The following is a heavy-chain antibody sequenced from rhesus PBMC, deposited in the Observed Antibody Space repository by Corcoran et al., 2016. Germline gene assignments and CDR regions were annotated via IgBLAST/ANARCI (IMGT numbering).Heavy chain of an antibody. D-gene: IGHD4-23*01. CDR1: GYTFTELS. CDR2: VDPVYGEI. Sequence: EVQLVQSGAEVKKPGASVKVSCKVSGYTFTELSMHWVRQAPGKGLEWMGGVDPVYGEIIHAETFQGRGTMTEDTSTDTAYMELSSLRSEDTAVYYCARKAPYSNYGWYFDLWGPGTPITISS. V-gene: IGHV1-156*01. J-gene: IGHJ2*01. CDR3: ARKAPYSNYGWYFDL.